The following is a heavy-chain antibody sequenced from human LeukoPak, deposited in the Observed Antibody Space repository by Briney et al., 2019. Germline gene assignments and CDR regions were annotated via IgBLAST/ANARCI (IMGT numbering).Heavy chain of an antibody. CDR2: ISGSGGST. J-gene: IGHJ4*02. D-gene: IGHD3-22*01. V-gene: IGHV3-23*01. Sequence: GGSLRLSCAASGFTFSSYAMSWVRQAPGKGLEWVSAISGSGGSTYYADSVKGRFTISRDNSKNTLYLQMNSLRAEDTAVYYCAKDGYYYDSSGYITKYFDYWGQGTLVTVSS. CDR3: AKDGYYYDSSGYITKYFDY. CDR1: GFTFSSYA.